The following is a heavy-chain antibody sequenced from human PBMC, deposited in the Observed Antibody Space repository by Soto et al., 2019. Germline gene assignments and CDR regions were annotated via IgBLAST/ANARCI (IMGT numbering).Heavy chain of an antibody. CDR2: IYPGDSDT. CDR1: GYTFTDYW. D-gene: IGHD1-1*01. CDR3: ASQKTVIRGPLSSNWFDP. Sequence: LKISCKGYGYTFTDYWIGWVRQMPGKGLELIGLIYPGDSDTRYSPSFQGRVTISADKSISTAFLQWSSLRASDTAMYYCASQKTVIRGPLSSNWFDPWGQGTLVTVSS. J-gene: IGHJ5*02. V-gene: IGHV5-51*01.